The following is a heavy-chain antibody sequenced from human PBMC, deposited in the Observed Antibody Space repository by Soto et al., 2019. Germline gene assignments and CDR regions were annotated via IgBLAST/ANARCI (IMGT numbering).Heavy chain of an antibody. D-gene: IGHD3-10*01. V-gene: IGHV3-48*02. J-gene: IGHJ6*02. Sequence: GGSLRLSCAASGFTFSSYSRNWVRQAPGKGLEWVSYISSSSSTIYYADSVKGRFTISRDNAKNSLYLQMNSLRDEDTAVYYCAREDYGSGSYYGNNYYYYGMDVWGQGTTVTVSS. CDR3: AREDYGSGSYYGNNYYYYGMDV. CDR1: GFTFSSYS. CDR2: ISSSSSTI.